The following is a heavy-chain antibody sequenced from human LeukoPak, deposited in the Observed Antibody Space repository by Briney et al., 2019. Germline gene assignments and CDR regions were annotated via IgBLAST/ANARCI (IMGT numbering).Heavy chain of an antibody. D-gene: IGHD2-2*01. Sequence: PGGALRLSCAASGFTFSSYSMNWVRQAPGKGLDWVSSISSSSSYIYYADSVKGRFTISRDNAKNSLYLQMNSLRAEDTAVYYCARDCSSTSCYLITPYDYWGQGTLVTVSS. CDR1: GFTFSSYS. CDR3: ARDCSSTSCYLITPYDY. CDR2: ISSSSSYI. V-gene: IGHV3-21*01. J-gene: IGHJ4*02.